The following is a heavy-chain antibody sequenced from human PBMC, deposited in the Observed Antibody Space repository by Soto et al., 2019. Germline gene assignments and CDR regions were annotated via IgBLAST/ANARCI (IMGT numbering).Heavy chain of an antibody. D-gene: IGHD3-22*01. CDR1: GYSFAGYW. CDR3: ARQIYDSDTGPNFQYYFDS. CDR2: IDPSDSQT. J-gene: IGHJ4*02. V-gene: IGHV5-10-1*01. Sequence: PGESLKISCKGSGYSFAGYWITWVRQKPGRGLEWMGRIDPSDSQTYYSPSFRGHVTISATKSITTVFLQWSSLRASDTAMYYCARQIYDSDTGPNFQYYFDSWGQGTPVTVSS.